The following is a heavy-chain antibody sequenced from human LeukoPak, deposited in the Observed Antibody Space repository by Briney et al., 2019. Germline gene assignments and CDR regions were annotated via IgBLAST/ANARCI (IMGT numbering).Heavy chain of an antibody. CDR1: GFTFSSYG. CDR3: AKDPKDY. J-gene: IGHJ4*02. CDR2: ISCDGSNK. Sequence: GRSLRLSCAASGFTFSSYGMHWVRQAPGKGLEWVAVISCDGSNKYYADSVKGRFTISRDNSKNTLYLQMNSLRAEDTAVYYCAKDPKDYWGQGTLVTVSS. V-gene: IGHV3-30*18.